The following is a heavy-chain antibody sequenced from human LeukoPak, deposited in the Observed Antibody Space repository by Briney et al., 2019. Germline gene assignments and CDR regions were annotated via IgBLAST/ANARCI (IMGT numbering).Heavy chain of an antibody. J-gene: IGHJ4*02. CDR2: IKPDGSVK. CDR1: GFTQSDFR. CDR3: VPRGGG. Sequence: PGGSLRLSCIPSGFTQSDFRESWLRQAPGKGLEWVASIKPDGSVKYYVDSVKGRFTISRDNAKTSLYLQMTSVRVEDSAVYCCVPRGGGGGQGALVTVSS. V-gene: IGHV3-7*01. D-gene: IGHD3-10*01.